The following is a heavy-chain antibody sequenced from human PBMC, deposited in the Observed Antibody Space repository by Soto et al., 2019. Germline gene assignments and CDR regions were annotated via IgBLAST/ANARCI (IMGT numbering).Heavy chain of an antibody. CDR2: ISSSSSYI. Sequence: GGSLRLSCAASGFTFSSYSMNWVRQAPGKGLEWVSSISSSSSYIYYADSVKGRFTISRDNAKNSLYLQMNSLRAGDTAVYYCAREVGSIVVVVAATHDAFDIWGQGTMVTVSS. D-gene: IGHD2-15*01. V-gene: IGHV3-21*01. J-gene: IGHJ3*02. CDR1: GFTFSSYS. CDR3: AREVGSIVVVVAATHDAFDI.